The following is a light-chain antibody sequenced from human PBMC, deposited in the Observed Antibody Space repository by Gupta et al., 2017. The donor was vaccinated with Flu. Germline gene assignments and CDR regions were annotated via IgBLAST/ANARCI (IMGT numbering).Light chain of an antibody. V-gene: IGLV2-8*01. CDR2: EVS. CDR3: SSDASSNKFV. CDR1: SSDVGGYNY. Sequence: QSALTQPPSASGSPGQSVTISCTGTSSDVGGYNYVSWYQQHPAKAPNLMIYEVSRRAAAAPVRSSASKSGNTASLTVSGREAEDDADYYDSSDASSNKFVCGGGTKLT. J-gene: IGLJ2*01.